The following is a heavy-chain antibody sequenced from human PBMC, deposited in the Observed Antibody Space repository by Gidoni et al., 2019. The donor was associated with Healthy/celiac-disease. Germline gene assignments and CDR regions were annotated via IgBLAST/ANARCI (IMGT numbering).Heavy chain of an antibody. V-gene: IGHV3-33*01. CDR2: IGYDGSNK. D-gene: IGHD3-10*01. CDR3: ARDLSPSGRITMVRGVIKAEMGYGMDV. J-gene: IGHJ6*02. Sequence: QVQLVESGGGVVQPGRSLRLSCAASGFTFSSYGMHWVRQAPGQGLEWVAVIGYDGSNKYYADSVKGRFTISRDNSKNTLYLQMNSLRAEDTAVYYCARDLSPSGRITMVRGVIKAEMGYGMDVWGQGTTVTVSS. CDR1: GFTFSSYG.